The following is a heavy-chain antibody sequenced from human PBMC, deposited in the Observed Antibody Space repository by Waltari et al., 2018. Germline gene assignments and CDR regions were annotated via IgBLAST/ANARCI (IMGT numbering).Heavy chain of an antibody. CDR1: GGSLSSYY. CDR3: VRLEDCSGPGGNCYSGDSFAMDV. D-gene: IGHD2-15*01. V-gene: IGHV4-34*02. J-gene: IGHJ6*02. CDR2: INHAGYT. Sequence: QVQLQQWGAGVLQPSETLSLTCAVYGGSLSSYYWGWIRQPPGKGLEWIGEINHAGYTNYNPSFRSRVSLLVDTSMSQFSLKLNTLTAADTAVYYCVRLEDCSGPGGNCYSGDSFAMDVWGQGTTVTVSS.